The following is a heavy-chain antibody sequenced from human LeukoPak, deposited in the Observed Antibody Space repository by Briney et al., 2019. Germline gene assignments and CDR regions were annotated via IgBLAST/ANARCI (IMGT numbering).Heavy chain of an antibody. J-gene: IGHJ4*02. Sequence: PSETLSLTCAVYGGSFSGYYWSWIRQPPGKGLEWIGEINHSGSTNYNPSLKSRVTISVDTSKNQFFLKLSSVTAADTAVYYCATTLKAAASYWGQGTLVTVSS. CDR3: ATTLKAAASY. CDR2: INHSGST. D-gene: IGHD6-13*01. V-gene: IGHV4-34*01. CDR1: GGSFSGYY.